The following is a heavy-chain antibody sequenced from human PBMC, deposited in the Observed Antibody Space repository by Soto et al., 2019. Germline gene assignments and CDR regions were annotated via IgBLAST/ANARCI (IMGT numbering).Heavy chain of an antibody. CDR2: ISYDGSDK. V-gene: IGHV3-30*18. Sequence: QVQLVESGGGVVQPGRSLRLSCVASGFTFSAYGMHWVRQAPGKGLEWVAVISYDGSDKHYADSAKGRLTVSRDNSRNTLYLQINSLRTEDTAVYYCAKDLLSIGGYYSEYWGQGTLVTVSS. CDR3: AKDLLSIGGYYSEY. J-gene: IGHJ4*02. CDR1: GFTFSAYG. D-gene: IGHD3-3*01.